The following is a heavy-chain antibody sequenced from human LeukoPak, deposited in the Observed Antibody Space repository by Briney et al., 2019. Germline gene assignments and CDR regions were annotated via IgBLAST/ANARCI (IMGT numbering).Heavy chain of an antibody. V-gene: IGHV3-53*01. CDR3: AKNHMPTVYFDY. D-gene: IGHD4-17*01. CDR1: GFTVNSNY. CDR2: IYSDGST. J-gene: IGHJ4*02. Sequence: GGSLRLSCAASGFTVNSNYMSWVRQAPGKGLEWVSIIYSDGSTYYADSVKGRFTISRDNSKNTLYLQMNSLRAEDTAVYYCAKNHMPTVYFDYWGQGTLVTVSS.